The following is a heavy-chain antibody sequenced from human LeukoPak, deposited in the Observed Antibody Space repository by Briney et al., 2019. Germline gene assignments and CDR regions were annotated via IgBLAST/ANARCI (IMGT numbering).Heavy chain of an antibody. V-gene: IGHV3-74*01. J-gene: IGHJ6*02. CDR3: AKDLDSGSYGYYYGMDV. CDR1: GFTFTNYW. D-gene: IGHD1-26*01. CDR2: INGDGSTS. Sequence: GGSLRLSCAASGFTFTNYWMHWVRQAPGKGLVWVSRINGDGSTSGYEDSVRGRFTISRDNAKNTLYLQMNSLRAEDTALYYCAKDLDSGSYGYYYGMDVWGQGTTVTVSS.